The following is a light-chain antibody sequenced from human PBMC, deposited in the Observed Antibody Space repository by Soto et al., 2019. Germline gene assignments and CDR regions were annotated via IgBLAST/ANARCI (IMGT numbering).Light chain of an antibody. CDR2: DAS. CDR1: QSIGVY. J-gene: IGKJ3*01. V-gene: IGKV3-11*02. Sequence: EIVLTQSPATLSLSPGERATLSCRASQSIGVYLAWYQQKSGQAPRLLIYDASTRATGIPARFSGSGSWRDFTLTISSLEPEDFAVYYCQLRSDWLFSFGPGTTVDMK. CDR3: QLRSDWLFS.